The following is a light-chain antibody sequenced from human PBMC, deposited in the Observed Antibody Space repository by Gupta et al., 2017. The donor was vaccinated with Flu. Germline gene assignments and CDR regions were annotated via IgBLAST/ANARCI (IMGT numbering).Light chain of an antibody. J-gene: IGLJ1*01. V-gene: IGLV2-14*01. CDR2: EVS. CDR1: SSDVGGYNY. CDR3: SSYSSSSTLFV. Sequence: QSALTQPASVSGSPGQSINISCTGTSSDVGGYNYVSWYQQHPGIAPKLLIYEVSNRPSGVSNRFSGSKSGNTASLTISGLQAEDESDYYCSSYSSSSTLFVFGTGTKVTVL.